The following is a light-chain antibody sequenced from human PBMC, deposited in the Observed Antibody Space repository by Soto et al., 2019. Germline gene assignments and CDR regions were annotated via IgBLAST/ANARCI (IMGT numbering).Light chain of an antibody. Sequence: DIVMTQSPVSLPVTPGEPASISCRSSQSLLHSHGYTYLDWYLQKPGQSPQLLIYMGSTRASGVPDSFSGSGLGTDFTLKISRVEAEDVGVYYCMQALQTPCTFAGGAKVEIK. CDR1: QSLLHSHGYTY. CDR3: MQALQTPCT. J-gene: IGKJ4*01. CDR2: MGS. V-gene: IGKV2-28*01.